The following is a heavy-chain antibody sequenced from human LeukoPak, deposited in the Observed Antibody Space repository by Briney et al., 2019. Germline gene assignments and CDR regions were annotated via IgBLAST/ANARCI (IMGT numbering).Heavy chain of an antibody. Sequence: GGSLRLSCAASGFSFSAYPIHWVRQAPGKGLEWVAVISYDGSNKYYADSVKGRFTISRDNSKNTLYLQMNSLRAEDTAVYYCARDEGYWGQGTLVTVSS. CDR3: ARDEGY. CDR2: ISYDGSNK. V-gene: IGHV3-30-3*01. CDR1: GFSFSAYP. J-gene: IGHJ4*02.